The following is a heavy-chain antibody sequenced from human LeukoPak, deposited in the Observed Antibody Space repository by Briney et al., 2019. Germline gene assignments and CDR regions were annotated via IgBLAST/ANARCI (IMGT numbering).Heavy chain of an antibody. Sequence: SETLFLTCTVSGGSISSHYWSWIRQPPGKGLEWIGYIYYSGSTNYNPSLKSRVTISVDTSKNQFSLKLSSVTAADTAVYYCARDSGDFWSGLGSNYYYMDVWGKGTTVTVSS. CDR2: IYYSGST. J-gene: IGHJ6*03. D-gene: IGHD3-3*01. CDR3: ARDSGDFWSGLGSNYYYMDV. CDR1: GGSISSHY. V-gene: IGHV4-59*11.